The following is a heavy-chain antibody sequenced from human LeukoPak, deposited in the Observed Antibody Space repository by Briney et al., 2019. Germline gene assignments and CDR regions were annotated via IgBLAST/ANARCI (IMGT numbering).Heavy chain of an antibody. Sequence: ASVKVSCKASGYTFTGYYMHWVRQAPGQGLEWMGWINPNSGGTNYAQKFQGRVTMTRDTSISTAYMELSRLRSDDTAVYYCAAQNKKRYCSSTSCSAGVYFQHWGQGALVTVSS. J-gene: IGHJ1*01. D-gene: IGHD2-2*01. CDR2: INPNSGGT. CDR3: AAQNKKRYCSSTSCSAGVYFQH. V-gene: IGHV1-2*02. CDR1: GYTFTGYY.